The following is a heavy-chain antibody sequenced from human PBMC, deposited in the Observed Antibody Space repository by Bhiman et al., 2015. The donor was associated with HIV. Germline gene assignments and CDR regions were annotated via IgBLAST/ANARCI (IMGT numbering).Heavy chain of an antibody. J-gene: IGHJ4*02. Sequence: EVQLVESGGGLVQPGRSLRLSCVASGFTFDDYAMQWVRQAPGKGLEWVSGISWNSGSIGYADSVKGRFTISRDNAKNSQYLQMNSLRAEDTAVYYCASNVVVVAATPSDYWGQGTLVTVSS. V-gene: IGHV3-9*01. CDR3: ASNVVVVAATPSDY. D-gene: IGHD2-15*01. CDR2: ISWNSGSI. CDR1: GFTFDDYA.